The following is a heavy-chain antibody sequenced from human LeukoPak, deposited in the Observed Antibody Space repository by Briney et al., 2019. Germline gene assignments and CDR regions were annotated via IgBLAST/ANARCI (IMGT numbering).Heavy chain of an antibody. D-gene: IGHD3-22*01. Sequence: GASVKVSCKASGYTFTSYYMHWVRQAPGQGLEWMGIINPSGGSTSYAQKFQGRVTMTRDTSTSTVYMELSSLRSEDMAVYYCARDRVDSSGYYYVGLLVYWGQGTLVTVSS. CDR2: INPSGGST. V-gene: IGHV1-46*01. J-gene: IGHJ4*02. CDR3: ARDRVDSSGYYYVGLLVY. CDR1: GYTFTSYY.